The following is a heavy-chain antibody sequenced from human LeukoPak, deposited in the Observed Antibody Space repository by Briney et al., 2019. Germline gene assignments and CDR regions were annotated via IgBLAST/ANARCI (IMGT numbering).Heavy chain of an antibody. CDR3: ARHGLDRSSGWTKPNWFDP. CDR1: GGSLSGYY. V-gene: IGHV4-34*01. D-gene: IGHD6-19*01. CDR2: INNRGST. Sequence: PETLSLTCALYGGSLSGYYWSWVRHPPGKGVERSGEINNRGSTNYNPSPTSGVNISLDTSKNHFSLRLSSVTVADTAVYYCARHGLDRSSGWTKPNWFDPWGQGTLVTVSS. J-gene: IGHJ5*02.